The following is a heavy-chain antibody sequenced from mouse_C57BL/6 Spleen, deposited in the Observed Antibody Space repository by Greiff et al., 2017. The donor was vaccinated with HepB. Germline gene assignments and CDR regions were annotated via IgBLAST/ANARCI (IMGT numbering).Heavy chain of an antibody. D-gene: IGHD2-2*01. V-gene: IGHV5-9*01. J-gene: IGHJ2*01. CDR2: ISGGGGNT. CDR3: ARHGYDGYYVDY. CDR1: GFTFSSYT. Sequence: DVKLVESGGGLVKPGGSLKLSCAASGFTFSSYTMSWVRQTPEKRLEWVATISGGGGNTYYPDSVKGRFTISRDNAKNTLYLQMSSLRSEDTALYYCARHGYDGYYVDYWGQGTTLTVSS.